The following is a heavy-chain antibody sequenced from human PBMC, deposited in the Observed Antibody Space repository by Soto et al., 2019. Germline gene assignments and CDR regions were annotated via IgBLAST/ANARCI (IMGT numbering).Heavy chain of an antibody. CDR2: IWYDGSNK. V-gene: IGHV3-33*01. CDR3: ARHKRDLRFLEWSYYFDY. D-gene: IGHD3-3*01. CDR1: GFXFSSYG. Sequence: PGGSLXLSCAASGFXFSSYGMHWVRQAPGKGLEWVAVIWYDGSNKYYADSVKGRFTISRDNSKNTLYLQMNSLRAEDTAVYYCARHKRDLRFLEWSYYFDYWGQGTLVTVSS. J-gene: IGHJ4*02.